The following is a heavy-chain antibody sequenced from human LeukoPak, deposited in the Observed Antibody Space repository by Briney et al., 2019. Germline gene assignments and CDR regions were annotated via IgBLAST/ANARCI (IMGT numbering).Heavy chain of an antibody. CDR1: GFTVNNEY. V-gene: IGHV3-66*01. D-gene: IGHD2-8*01. CDR2: IYADGRT. Sequence: PGGSLRLSCAASGFTVNNEYMYWVRQAPGRGLECVSLIYADGRTFYTDSVGGRFTISRDNSRNTVDLQMNRLRAEDTAVYFCVRSVFSWGQGTRVTVSS. J-gene: IGHJ5*02. CDR3: VRSVFS.